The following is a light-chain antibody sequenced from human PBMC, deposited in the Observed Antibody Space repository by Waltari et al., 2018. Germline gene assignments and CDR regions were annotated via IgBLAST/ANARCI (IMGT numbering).Light chain of an antibody. Sequence: DIVVTQSPDSLAVSLGERATMNFKSSQSLLHTNNKTYLAWYQLRPGQPPNLLIYWASTRESGVPGRFSGSGSGTDFTLTISGLQAEDVAVYYCQQYYSTPNTFGQGTKLEIK. J-gene: IGKJ2*01. CDR2: WAS. CDR3: QQYYSTPNT. V-gene: IGKV4-1*01. CDR1: QSLLHTNNKTY.